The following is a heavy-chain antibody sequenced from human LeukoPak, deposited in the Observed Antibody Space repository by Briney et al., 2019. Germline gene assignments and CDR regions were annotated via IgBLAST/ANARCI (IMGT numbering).Heavy chain of an antibody. CDR3: ARDRRRFLVRSGMDG. V-gene: IGHV3-30-3*01. J-gene: IGHJ6*02. D-gene: IGHD1-26*01. Sequence: GGSLRLSCAASGFTFSSYAMRWVRQAPGKGLEWVAAISYSGRNKYYADSVKGRFTISRDNSKNTLYLQMNSLRAEDTAVYYCARDRRRFLVRSGMDGWGQGTMVTVSS. CDR1: GFTFSSYA. CDR2: ISYSGRNK.